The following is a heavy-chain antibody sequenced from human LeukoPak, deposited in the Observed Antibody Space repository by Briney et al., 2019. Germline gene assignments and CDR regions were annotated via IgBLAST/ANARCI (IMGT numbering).Heavy chain of an antibody. D-gene: IGHD2-15*01. CDR2: INTNSGGT. CDR1: GYTFTGYY. V-gene: IGHV1-2*02. CDR3: ARGDDGLAGYCSGGSCYPSYYYGMDV. Sequence: ASVKVSCKASGYTFTGYYMHWVRQAPGQGLEWMGWINTNSGGTNYAQKFQGRVTMTRDTSISTAYMELSRLRSDDTAVYYCARGDDGLAGYCSGGSCYPSYYYGMDVWGQGTTVTVSS. J-gene: IGHJ6*02.